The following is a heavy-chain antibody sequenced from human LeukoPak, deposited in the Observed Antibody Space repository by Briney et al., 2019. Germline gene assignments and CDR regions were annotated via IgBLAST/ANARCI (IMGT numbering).Heavy chain of an antibody. CDR2: IYHSGST. CDR1: GGSISSSNW. CDR3: ARESEGYFDY. V-gene: IGHV4-4*02. Sequence: SGTLSLTCAVSGGSISSSNWWSWVRQPPGKGLEWIGEIYHSGSTNYNPSLKSRVTMSVDTSKNQFSLKLSSVTAADTAVYYCARESEGYFDYWGQGTLVTVSS. J-gene: IGHJ4*02.